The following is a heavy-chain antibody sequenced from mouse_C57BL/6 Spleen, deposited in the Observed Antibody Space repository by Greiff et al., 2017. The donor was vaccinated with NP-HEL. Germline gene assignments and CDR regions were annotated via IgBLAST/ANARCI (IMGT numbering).Heavy chain of an antibody. D-gene: IGHD1-1*01. CDR3: ARGDYYGSSPSHYFDY. CDR2: ISSGSSTI. Sequence: EVKLMESGGGLVKPGGSLKLSCAASGFTFSDYGMHWVRQAPEKGLEWVAYISSGSSTIYYADTVKGRFTISRDNAKNTLFLQMTSLRSEDTAMYYCARGDYYGSSPSHYFDYWGQGTTLTVSS. J-gene: IGHJ2*01. CDR1: GFTFSDYG. V-gene: IGHV5-17*01.